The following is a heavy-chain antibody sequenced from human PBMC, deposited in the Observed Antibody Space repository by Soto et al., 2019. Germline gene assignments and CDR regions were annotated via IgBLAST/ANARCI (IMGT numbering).Heavy chain of an antibody. CDR1: GFSFSTNT. CDR3: AREHSSGWYLDV. V-gene: IGHV3-30-3*01. CDR2: TGNNK. J-gene: IGHJ6*02. D-gene: IGHD6-19*01. Sequence: QVLLVESGGGVVQPGRSLRLSCAASGFSFSTNTMYWVRQAPGKGLEWVAVTGNNKYYADSVKGRFTISGANSENTLSLQMNSLRAADTAVYYCAREHSSGWYLDVWGQGTTVAVSS.